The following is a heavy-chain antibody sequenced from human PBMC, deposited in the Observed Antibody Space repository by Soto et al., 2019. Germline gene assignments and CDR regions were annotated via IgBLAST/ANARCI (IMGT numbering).Heavy chain of an antibody. CDR2: IYYSGNT. Sequence: QLQLQESGPGLVKPSETLSLTCSVSSASLSSSTYYWSWIRQPPGRGPEWIGSIYYSGNTYYKPSLKSRVSISIDTSRKQFSLKLTSVTAADTGVYYCASSSPFHYWGPGILVTVSS. CDR3: ASSSPFHY. CDR1: SASLSSSTYY. J-gene: IGHJ4*02. V-gene: IGHV4-39*01. D-gene: IGHD6-6*01.